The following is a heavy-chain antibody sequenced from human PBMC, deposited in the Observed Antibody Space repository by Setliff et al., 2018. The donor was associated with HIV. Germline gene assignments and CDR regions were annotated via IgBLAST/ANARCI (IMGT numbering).Heavy chain of an antibody. V-gene: IGHV4-39*02. CDR2: IYFGRDT. D-gene: IGHD2-2*01. Sequence: SETLSLTCTVFGDSISSSSPYWGWVRQPPGKGLEWIGNIYFGRDTFYNPSLKSRLAISVDTSNNHFSLRLNSVTAADTAIYYCARPLPIGGYCSSTSCQGAFDFWGQGTMVTVSS. CDR3: ARPLPIGGYCSSTSCQGAFDF. CDR1: GDSISSSSPY. J-gene: IGHJ3*01.